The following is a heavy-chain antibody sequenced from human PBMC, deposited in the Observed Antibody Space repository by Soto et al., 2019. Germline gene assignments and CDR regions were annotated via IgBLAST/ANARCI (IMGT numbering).Heavy chain of an antibody. CDR1: GFTFSSYA. J-gene: IGHJ5*02. CDR2: ISSDGNRN. V-gene: IGHV3-30*04. D-gene: IGHD1-26*01. CDR3: AIDPVGATIRGWFDP. Sequence: QVQLVESGGGVVQPGKSLRLSCAASGFTFSSYAMHWVRQAPGKGLEWVAFISSDGNRNYYADSVQGRFTISGDNSRNTLYLQMNSLKPDDAAVYHCAIDPVGATIRGWFDPGGQGILVTLS.